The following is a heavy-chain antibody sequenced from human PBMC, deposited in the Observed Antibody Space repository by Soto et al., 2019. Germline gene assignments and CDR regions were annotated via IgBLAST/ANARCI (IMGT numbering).Heavy chain of an antibody. CDR2: IYYSGST. J-gene: IGHJ4*02. CDR3: ARRYGSAIDY. Sequence: SETLSLTCIVSGSSVSNWNWWGWIRQPPGKGLEWIGYIYYSGSTNYNPSLKSRVTISVDTSKNQFSLKLSSVTAADTAVYYCARRYGSAIDYWGQGTLVTVSS. D-gene: IGHD1-26*01. CDR1: GSSVSNWNW. V-gene: IGHV4-59*08.